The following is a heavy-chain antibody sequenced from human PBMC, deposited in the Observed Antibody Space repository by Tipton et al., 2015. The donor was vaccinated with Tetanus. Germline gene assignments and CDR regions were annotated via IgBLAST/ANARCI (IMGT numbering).Heavy chain of an antibody. CDR3: ARGTWLYTSTYHRHWLDP. V-gene: IGHV4-34*01. J-gene: IGHJ5*02. Sequence: TLSLTCGVFGDYLSDYYWTWVRQPPGKGLEWIGEIQRGGSTNYSPSLKSRVTISLDTFKNEFSLTLSSVTAADTAVYYCARGTWLYTSTYHRHWLDPWGQGTLVTVSS. CDR1: GDYLSDYY. D-gene: IGHD6-13*01. CDR2: IQRGGST.